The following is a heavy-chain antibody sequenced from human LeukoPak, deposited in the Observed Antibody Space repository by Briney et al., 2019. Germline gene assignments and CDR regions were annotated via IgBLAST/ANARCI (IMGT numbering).Heavy chain of an antibody. CDR2: IYYSGST. CDR3: ARDKGGGNYYFDY. D-gene: IGHD4-23*01. Sequence: PSETLSLTCAVYGGSFSGYYWSWIRQPPGKGLEWIGYIYYSGSTNYNPSLKSRVTISVDTSKNQFSLKLSSVTAADTAVYYCARDKGGGNYYFDYWGQGTLVTVSS. CDR1: GGSFSGYY. J-gene: IGHJ4*02. V-gene: IGHV4-59*01.